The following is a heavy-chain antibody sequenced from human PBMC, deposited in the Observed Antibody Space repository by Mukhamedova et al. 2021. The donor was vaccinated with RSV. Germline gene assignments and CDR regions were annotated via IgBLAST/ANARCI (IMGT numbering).Heavy chain of an antibody. V-gene: IGHV3-30-3*01. Sequence: GKGLEWVAVVSIDGTRRYYVDSVTGRFTVSRDNSKNTLFLQMNSLTTDDTGVYYCVRDADCTSGPCNYADYFQHWGQGTLFTVSS. D-gene: IGHD2-8*01. CDR2: VSIDGTRR. CDR3: VRDADCTSGPCNYADYFQH. J-gene: IGHJ1*01.